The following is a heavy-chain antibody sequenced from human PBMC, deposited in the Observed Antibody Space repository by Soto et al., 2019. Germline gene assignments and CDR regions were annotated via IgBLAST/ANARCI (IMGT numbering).Heavy chain of an antibody. CDR1: GFTSNYYW. D-gene: IGHD2-21*02. Sequence: EVQLVESEGGLVQRGGSLRLSCAASGFTSNYYWMHWVRQAPAQALVWVSHIHSDASTTTYGDSVKDRFTISGDNAKITLYLQMNSLRAEDTAVYYCVRGDKGGFDLWGQGTTVTVSS. CDR2: IHSDASTT. J-gene: IGHJ3*01. V-gene: IGHV3-74*01. CDR3: VRGDKGGFDL.